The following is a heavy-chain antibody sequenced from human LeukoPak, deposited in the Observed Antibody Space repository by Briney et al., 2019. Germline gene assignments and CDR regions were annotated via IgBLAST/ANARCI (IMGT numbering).Heavy chain of an antibody. Sequence: GGSLRLSCVASGFTFNTYAIRWVRQAPGKGLEWVSQISGNGEKAYYADSVKGRFTISRDNSKNTVYLQMNSLRAEDTAVYYCAKVAEDGYIDAFDIWGQGTMVTVSS. D-gene: IGHD5-24*01. CDR1: GFTFNTYA. CDR2: ISGNGEKA. J-gene: IGHJ3*02. V-gene: IGHV3-23*01. CDR3: AKVAEDGYIDAFDI.